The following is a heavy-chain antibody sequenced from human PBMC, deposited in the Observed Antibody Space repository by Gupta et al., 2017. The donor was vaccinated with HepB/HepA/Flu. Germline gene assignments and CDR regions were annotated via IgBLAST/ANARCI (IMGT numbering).Heavy chain of an antibody. CDR3: ARGYYDSSGSYSDTFLDY. J-gene: IGHJ4*02. Sequence: QVQLVQSGAEVKKPGASVKVSCKASGYTFTNYAMHWVRQAPGQRLEWMGWINAGNGYTKYSQKCQGRVTISRDTSASTGYMEMSSLRSEDTAVYYCARGYYDSSGSYSDTFLDYWGQGTLVTVSS. D-gene: IGHD3-22*01. CDR1: GYTFTNYA. V-gene: IGHV1-3*01. CDR2: INAGNGYT.